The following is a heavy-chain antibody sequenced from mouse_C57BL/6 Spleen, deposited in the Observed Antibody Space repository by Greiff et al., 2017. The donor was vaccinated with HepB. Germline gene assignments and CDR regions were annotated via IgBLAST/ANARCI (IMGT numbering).Heavy chain of an antibody. J-gene: IGHJ4*01. CDR1: GYTFTSYW. Sequence: QVQLQQPGAELVMPGASVKLSCKASGYTFTSYWMHWVKHRPGQGLEWIGEIDPSDSYTNYNQKFKGKSTLTVDKSSSTAYMQLSSLTSEDSAVYYCAPGSSYGAMDYWGQGTSVTVSS. CDR3: APGSSYGAMDY. D-gene: IGHD1-1*01. V-gene: IGHV1-69*01. CDR2: IDPSDSYT.